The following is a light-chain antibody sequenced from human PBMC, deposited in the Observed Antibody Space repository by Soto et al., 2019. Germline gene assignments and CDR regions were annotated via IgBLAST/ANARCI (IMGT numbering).Light chain of an antibody. V-gene: IGLV1-40*01. CDR2: GNS. J-gene: IGLJ1*01. Sequence: QSVLTQPPSASGTPGQRVSISCSGSSSNIGSNTVNWYQQLPGTGPKLLISGNSNRPSGVPDRFSGSRSGTSASLAITGLQAEDEADYYCQSHDSSLSAYVFGTGTKVTV. CDR1: SSNIGSNT. CDR3: QSHDSSLSAYV.